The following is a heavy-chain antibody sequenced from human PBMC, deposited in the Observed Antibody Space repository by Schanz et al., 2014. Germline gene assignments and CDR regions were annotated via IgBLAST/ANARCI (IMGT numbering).Heavy chain of an antibody. D-gene: IGHD2-2*01. CDR2: VSFDGTTK. CDR1: RFTFSDYW. J-gene: IGHJ3*02. CDR3: ARLRCSSTGCYAGSDAFDI. V-gene: IGHV3-30*03. Sequence: VQLVESGGGLVQPGGSLRLSCAASRFTFSDYWMSWVRQAPGKGLEWVALVSFDGTTKYYADSVKGRFTISRDNSKNTLFLQMNSLRPEDTALYYCARLRCSSTGCYAGSDAFDIWGQGTVITVSS.